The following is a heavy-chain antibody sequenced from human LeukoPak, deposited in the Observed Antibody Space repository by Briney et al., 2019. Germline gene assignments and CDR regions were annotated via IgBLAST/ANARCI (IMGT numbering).Heavy chain of an antibody. CDR2: VNRDGSET. CDR1: GFALSSHW. CDR3: ARNNGMDV. Sequence: GGSLRLSCAASGFALSSHWMTWVRQVPGRGPEWVANVNRDGSETYYLDSAKGRFTISKDNAKNSLYLQMNSLRAEDTALYHCARNNGMDVWGQGTTVIVSS. V-gene: IGHV3-7*03. J-gene: IGHJ6*02.